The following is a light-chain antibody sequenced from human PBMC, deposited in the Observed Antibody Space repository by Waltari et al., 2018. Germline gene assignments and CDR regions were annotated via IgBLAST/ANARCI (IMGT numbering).Light chain of an antibody. CDR1: NIGTKN. Sequence: SYELTQPLSVSVALGQTASISCGGNNIGTKNVHWYQQKPGQAPVLVIHSEYNRPSGIPERFSGSNSGNTATLTISGAQAGDEADYFCQVWDSSTDVVFGGGTKLTVL. J-gene: IGLJ2*01. V-gene: IGLV3-9*01. CDR2: SEY. CDR3: QVWDSSTDVV.